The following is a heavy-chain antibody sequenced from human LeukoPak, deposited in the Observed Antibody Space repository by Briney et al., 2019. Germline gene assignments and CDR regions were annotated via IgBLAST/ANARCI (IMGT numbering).Heavy chain of an antibody. Sequence: SETLSLTCAVYGGSFSGYYWSWIRQPPGKGLEWIGEINHSGSTNYNPSLKSRVTISVDTSKKQFSLKLSSVTAADTAVYYCARGRIAAAGRGYFDYWGQGTLVTVSS. CDR2: INHSGST. D-gene: IGHD6-13*01. J-gene: IGHJ4*02. CDR1: GGSFSGYY. V-gene: IGHV4-34*01. CDR3: ARGRIAAAGRGYFDY.